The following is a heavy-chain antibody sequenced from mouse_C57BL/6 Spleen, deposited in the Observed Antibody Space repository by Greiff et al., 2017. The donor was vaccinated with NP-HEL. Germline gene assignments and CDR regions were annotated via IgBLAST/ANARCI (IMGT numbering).Heavy chain of an antibody. J-gene: IGHJ2*01. V-gene: IGHV1-80*01. CDR3: ARGGIITTVPERTLDY. CDR1: GYAFSSYW. Sequence: QVQLQQSGAELVKPGASVKISCKASGYAFSSYWMNWVKQRPGKGLEWIGQIYPGDGDTNYNGKFKGKATLTADKSSSTAYMQLSSLTSEDSAVYFCARGGIITTVPERTLDYWGQGTTLTVSS. D-gene: IGHD1-1*01. CDR2: IYPGDGDT.